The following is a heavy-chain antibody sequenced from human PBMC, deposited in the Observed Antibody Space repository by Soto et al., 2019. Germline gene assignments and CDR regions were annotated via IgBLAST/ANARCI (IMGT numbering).Heavy chain of an antibody. D-gene: IGHD1-26*01. CDR2: IKEDGSVK. CDR3: ARDQVGALDV. J-gene: IGHJ6*04. V-gene: IGHV3-7*01. CDR1: GFSFSNYW. Sequence: EVQVVESGGGLVQPGGSLRLSCAASGFSFSNYWMAWVRQAPGQGLEWVANIKEDGSVKQYADSVKGRFTISRDNGKHSQCLQMNSLRAEDTAGYYCARDQVGALDVWGKGTTVTVSS.